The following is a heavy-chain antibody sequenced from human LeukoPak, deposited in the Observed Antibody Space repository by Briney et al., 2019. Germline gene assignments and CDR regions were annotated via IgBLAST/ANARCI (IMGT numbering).Heavy chain of an antibody. CDR2: IFHSGTT. D-gene: IGHD3-10*01. Sequence: PSETLSLTCAVYGGSFSGYYWSWLRQPPGKGLEWIGSIFHSGTTYYKPSLKSRVTISVDTSKNQFSLRLNSVTAADTAVYYCATVSGYYGSGTYFGPNWFDPWGQGTLVTVSS. CDR1: GGSFSGYY. V-gene: IGHV4-34*12. J-gene: IGHJ5*02. CDR3: ATVSGYYGSGTYFGPNWFDP.